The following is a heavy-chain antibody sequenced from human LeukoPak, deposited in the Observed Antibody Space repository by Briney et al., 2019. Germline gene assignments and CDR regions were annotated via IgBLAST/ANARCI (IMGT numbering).Heavy chain of an antibody. CDR1: GFIFDDYA. CDR2: ITGNGGTI. V-gene: IGHV3-9*03. D-gene: IGHD3-22*01. J-gene: IGHJ4*02. CDR3: VRESGSYYFDY. Sequence: AGGSLRLSCAASGFIFDDYAMHWVRQAPGKGLEWVSGITGNGGTIAYADSVKGRFTVSRDNAKRSLYLQMSSLRAEDMALYYCVRESGSYYFDYWGQGTLVTVSS.